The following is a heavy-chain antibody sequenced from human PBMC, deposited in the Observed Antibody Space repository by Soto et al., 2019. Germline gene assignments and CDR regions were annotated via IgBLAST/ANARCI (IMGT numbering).Heavy chain of an antibody. CDR2: IYYSGST. J-gene: IGHJ4*02. Sequence: SETLSLTCTVSGGSISSGGYYWSWIRQHPGKGLEWIGYIYYSGSTYYNPSLKSRVTISVDTSKNQFSLKLSSVTAADTAVYYCARVVAAHSYFDYWGQGTLVTVS. CDR1: GGSISSGGYY. V-gene: IGHV4-31*03. CDR3: ARVVAAHSYFDY. D-gene: IGHD6-6*01.